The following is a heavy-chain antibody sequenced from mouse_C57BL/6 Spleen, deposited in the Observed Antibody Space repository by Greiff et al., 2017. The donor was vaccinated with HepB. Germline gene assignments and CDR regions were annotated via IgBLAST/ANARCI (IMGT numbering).Heavy chain of an antibody. CDR1: GYAFSSSW. Sequence: QVQLQQSGPELVKPGASVKISCKASGYAFSSSWMNWVKQRPGKGLEWIGRIYPGDGDTNYNGKFKGKATLTADKSSSTAYMQLSSLTSEDSAVYFCAETAQATHAMDYWGQGTSVTVSS. J-gene: IGHJ4*01. D-gene: IGHD3-2*02. V-gene: IGHV1-82*01. CDR2: IYPGDGDT. CDR3: AETAQATHAMDY.